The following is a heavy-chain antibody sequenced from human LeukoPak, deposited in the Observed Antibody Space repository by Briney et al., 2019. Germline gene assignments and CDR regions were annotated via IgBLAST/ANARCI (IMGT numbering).Heavy chain of an antibody. Sequence: GGSLRLSCAASGFSFSSYWMSWVRQAPGKGLEWVANIKQDGSEKNYVDSVKGRFTISRGNAKNSLYLQMNSLRAEDTAVYYCVGHSDYWGQGTLVTVSS. CDR2: IKQDGSEK. V-gene: IGHV3-7*01. D-gene: IGHD3-16*01. J-gene: IGHJ4*02. CDR1: GFSFSSYW. CDR3: VGHSDY.